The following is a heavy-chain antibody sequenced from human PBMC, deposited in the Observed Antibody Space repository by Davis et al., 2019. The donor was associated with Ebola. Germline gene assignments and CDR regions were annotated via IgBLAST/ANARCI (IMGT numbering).Heavy chain of an antibody. D-gene: IGHD1-26*01. CDR2: INHSGST. CDR1: GGSFSGYY. J-gene: IGHJ4*02. CDR3: ARSRLVATRATTARGSYNPY. V-gene: IGHV4-34*01. Sequence: SETLSLTCAVYGGSFSGYYWSWIRQPPGKGLEWIGEINHSGSTNYNPSLKSRVTISVDTSKNQFSLKLSSVTAADTAVYYCARSRLVATRATTARGSYNPYWGQGTLVTVSS.